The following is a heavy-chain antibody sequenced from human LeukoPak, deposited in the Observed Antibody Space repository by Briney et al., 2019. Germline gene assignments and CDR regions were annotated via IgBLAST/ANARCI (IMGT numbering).Heavy chain of an antibody. D-gene: IGHD3-10*01. CDR2: IYYSGST. V-gene: IGHV4-30-4*02. Sequence: SSETLSLTCTVSGGSISSGDYYWSWIRQPPGKGLEWIGYIYYSGSTYYNPSLKSRVTISVDTSKNQISLKLISVTAADTAVYYCARLSSYYFDSWGQGTLVTVSS. J-gene: IGHJ4*02. CDR3: ARLSSYYFDS. CDR1: GGSISSGDYY.